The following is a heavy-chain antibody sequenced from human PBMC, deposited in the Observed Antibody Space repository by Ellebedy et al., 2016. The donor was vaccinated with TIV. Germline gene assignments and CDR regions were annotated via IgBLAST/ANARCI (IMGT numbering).Heavy chain of an antibody. CDR2: ITADGGDT. J-gene: IGHJ3*01. Sequence: GESLKISCAASGFTFYSFDMNWVRQAPGKGLEWVSSITADGGDTSYAESVKGRFTISRDDSKYILYLQMDSLRAADTAVYYCAKAPDAAPSVAFAFWGQGTTVTVS. CDR1: GFTFYSFD. D-gene: IGHD3-10*01. CDR3: AKAPDAAPSVAFAF. V-gene: IGHV3-23*01.